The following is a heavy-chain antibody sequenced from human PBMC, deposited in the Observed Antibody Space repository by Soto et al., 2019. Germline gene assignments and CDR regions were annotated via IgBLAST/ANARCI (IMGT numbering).Heavy chain of an antibody. D-gene: IGHD5-12*01. CDR3: ARGKDGYLRESPYFDY. J-gene: IGHJ4*02. CDR2: INPNSGGT. V-gene: IGHV1-2*04. CDR1: GYTFTGYY. Sequence: ASVKVSCKASGYTFTGYYMHWVRQAPGQGLEWMGWINPNSGGTNYAQKYQGWVTMTRDTSISTAYMEMSRLRSDDTAVFYCARGKDGYLRESPYFDYWGQGTLVTVSS.